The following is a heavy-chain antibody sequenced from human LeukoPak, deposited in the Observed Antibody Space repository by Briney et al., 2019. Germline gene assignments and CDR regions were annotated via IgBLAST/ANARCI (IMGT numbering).Heavy chain of an antibody. CDR2: INHSGGT. D-gene: IGHD6-13*01. V-gene: IGHV4-34*01. J-gene: IGHJ4*02. Sequence: TSETLSLTCAVYGGSFSGYYWSWIRQPPGKGLEWIGEINHSGGTNYNPSLKSRVTISVDTSKNQFSLKLSSVTAADTAVYYCATGSSSWYSPFDYWGQGTLVTVSS. CDR1: GGSFSGYY. CDR3: ATGSSSWYSPFDY.